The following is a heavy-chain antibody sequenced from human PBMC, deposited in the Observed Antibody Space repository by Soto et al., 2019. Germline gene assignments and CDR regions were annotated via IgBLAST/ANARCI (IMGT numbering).Heavy chain of an antibody. V-gene: IGHV5-51*01. CDR1: GYIFTSYW. Sequence: GESLKISCKGSGYIFTSYWIVWVRQMPGKGLEWMGSIFLGDSDTTYSPSFQGQVTVSADKSINTAYLQWSSLKASDTAMYYCARHPKYSSGSSWFDPWGQGTLVTVSS. CDR3: ARHPKYSSGSSWFDP. J-gene: IGHJ5*02. CDR2: IFLGDSDT. D-gene: IGHD6-19*01.